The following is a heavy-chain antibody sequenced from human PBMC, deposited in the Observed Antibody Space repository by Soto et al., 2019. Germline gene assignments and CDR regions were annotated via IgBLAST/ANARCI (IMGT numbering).Heavy chain of an antibody. D-gene: IGHD4-17*01. J-gene: IGHJ2*01. V-gene: IGHV4-59*01. CDR2: IHYSGST. Sequence: SETLSLTCAVSGGSINTYYWSWIRQPPGKGLEWIGYIHYSGSTTYNPSLKSRVTVSIDTYKSQFSLWLNSVTAADTAVYYCERRLDYGDSSPFDLWGRGILVTVSS. CDR3: ERRLDYGDSSPFDL. CDR1: GGSINTYY.